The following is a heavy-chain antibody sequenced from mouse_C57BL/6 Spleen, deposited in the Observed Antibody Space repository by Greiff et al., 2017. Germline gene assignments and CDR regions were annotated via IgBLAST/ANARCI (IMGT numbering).Heavy chain of an antibody. CDR3: ARDYYGFAY. D-gene: IGHD1-1*01. Sequence: EVQLVESGGGLVQPGGSLKLSCAASGFTFSDYGMHWVRQSPEKGLEWVAYISSGSSTIYYADTVKGLFTISRDNAKNTLFLQMTSLRSEDTAMYYCARDYYGFAYWGQGTLVTVSA. V-gene: IGHV5-17*01. J-gene: IGHJ3*01. CDR1: GFTFSDYG. CDR2: ISSGSSTI.